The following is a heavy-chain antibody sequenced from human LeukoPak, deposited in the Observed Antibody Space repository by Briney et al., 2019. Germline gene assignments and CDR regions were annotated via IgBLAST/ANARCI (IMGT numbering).Heavy chain of an antibody. CDR2: IYSGGST. D-gene: IGHD4-17*01. V-gene: IGHV3-66*04. CDR1: GITVSSNY. CDR3: AGRSDYGAFDY. Sequence: GGSLRLSCAASGITVSSNYMSWVRQAPGKGLEWVSVIYSGGSTYYADSVKGRFTISRDNAKNSLYLQMNSLRAEDTAVYYCAGRSDYGAFDYWGQGTLVTVSS. J-gene: IGHJ4*02.